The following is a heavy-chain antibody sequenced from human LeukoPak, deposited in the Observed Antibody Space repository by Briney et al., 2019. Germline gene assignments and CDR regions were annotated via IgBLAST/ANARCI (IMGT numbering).Heavy chain of an antibody. J-gene: IGHJ4*02. Sequence: SETLSLTCAVSGGSFSGYYWSWIRQPPGKGLEWIGEINHSGSTNYNPSLKSRVTISVDTSKNQFSPNLSPVTAADTAVYYCARDRGSYPYYFDYWGQGTLVTVSS. D-gene: IGHD1-26*01. CDR3: ARDRGSYPYYFDY. V-gene: IGHV4-34*01. CDR1: GGSFSGYY. CDR2: INHSGST.